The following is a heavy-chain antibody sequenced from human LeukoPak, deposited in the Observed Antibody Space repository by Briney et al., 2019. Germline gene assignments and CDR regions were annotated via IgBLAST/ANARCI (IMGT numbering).Heavy chain of an antibody. CDR3: ARDRYYDSSGYYPADPNWFDP. V-gene: IGHV4-34*01. D-gene: IGHD3-22*01. J-gene: IGHJ5*02. CDR2: VSHGGTS. Sequence: SETLSLTCAVYGGPFRGFFWSWIRQAPGKGLEWIAEVSHGGTSNYNPSLKSRITISVDTSKNQFSLKLSSVTAADTAVYYCARDRYYDSSGYYPADPNWFDPWGQGTLVTVSS. CDR1: GGPFRGFF.